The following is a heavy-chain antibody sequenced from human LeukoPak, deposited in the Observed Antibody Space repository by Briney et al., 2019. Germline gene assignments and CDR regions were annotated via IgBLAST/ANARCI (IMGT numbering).Heavy chain of an antibody. D-gene: IGHD3-3*01. CDR3: ILGIRFLEWLSPDY. Sequence: SVKVSCKASGGTFSSYAISWVRQAPGQGLEWMGGIIPIFGTANYAQKFQGRVTITADESTSTAYMELSSLRSEDTAVYYCILGIRFLEWLSPDYWGQGTLVTVSS. V-gene: IGHV1-69*13. CDR2: IIPIFGTA. CDR1: GGTFSSYA. J-gene: IGHJ4*02.